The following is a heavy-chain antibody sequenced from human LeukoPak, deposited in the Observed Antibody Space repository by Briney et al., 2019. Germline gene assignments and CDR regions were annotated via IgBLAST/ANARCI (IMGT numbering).Heavy chain of an antibody. D-gene: IGHD3-10*01. CDR3: ARDRSPRSSGSPSSH. V-gene: IGHV3-33*01. Sequence: GRSLRLSCAASGLTFNIYGMKWVRQAPGKGLEWVAVIWYDGTNKYYADSVKGRFTISRDNSKNTLYLQMNSLRAEDTAVYYCARDRSPRSSGSPSSHWGQGTLVTVSS. J-gene: IGHJ4*02. CDR2: IWYDGTNK. CDR1: GLTFNIYG.